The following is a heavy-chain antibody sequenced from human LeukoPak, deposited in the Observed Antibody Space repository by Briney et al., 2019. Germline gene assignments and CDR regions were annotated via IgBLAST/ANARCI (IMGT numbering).Heavy chain of an antibody. V-gene: IGHV3-30*03. CDR2: ISYDGSNK. CDR1: GLTFSSYG. CDR3: ARGASRISWPGIDY. Sequence: GGSLRLSCAASGLTFSSYGMHWVHQAPGKGLEWVAVISYDGSNKYYADSVKGRFTISRDHSNNSVSLQMTNLRVEDTAIYYCARGASRISWPGIDYWGQGTLVTVSS. D-gene: IGHD3-3*02. J-gene: IGHJ4*02.